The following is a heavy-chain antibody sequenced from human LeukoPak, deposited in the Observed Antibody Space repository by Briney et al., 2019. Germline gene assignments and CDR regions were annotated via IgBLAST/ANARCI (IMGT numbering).Heavy chain of an antibody. D-gene: IGHD2-15*01. CDR2: IVVGSGNT. CDR1: GFTFTSSA. Sequence: GTSVKVSCKASGFTFTSSAMQWVRHARGQRLEWIGWIVVGSGNTNYAQKFQGRVTITRDMSTSTVYMELSSLRSEDTAVYYCAADLRSGQSPFDPWGQGTLVTVSS. V-gene: IGHV1-58*02. CDR3: AADLRSGQSPFDP. J-gene: IGHJ5*02.